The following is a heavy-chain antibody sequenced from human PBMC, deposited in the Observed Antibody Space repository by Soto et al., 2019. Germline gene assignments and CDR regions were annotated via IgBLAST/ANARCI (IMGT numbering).Heavy chain of an antibody. J-gene: IGHJ2*01. V-gene: IGHV1-3*05. Sequence: QVQLVQSGTEEKKPGASVKVSCKASGYTFTNYAMHWVRQAPGQRLEWVGWINTGNGNTKYSQKFQGRVTITRDTSANTAYMELSSLRSEDTAVYYCARDGLYCGGDCYHFWYFDLWGRGTLVTVSS. CDR1: GYTFTNYA. D-gene: IGHD2-21*02. CDR3: ARDGLYCGGDCYHFWYFDL. CDR2: INTGNGNT.